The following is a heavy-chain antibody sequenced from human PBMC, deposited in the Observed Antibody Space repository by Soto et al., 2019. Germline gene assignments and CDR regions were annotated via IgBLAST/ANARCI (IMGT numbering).Heavy chain of an antibody. J-gene: IGHJ6*02. Sequence: GESLKISCNGSGYSFTSYWIGLVRQMPGKGLEWMGIIYPGDSDTRYSPSFQGQVTISADKSISTAYLQWSSLKASDTAMYYCASRARSSSHYYGMDVWGQGTTVTVSS. CDR2: IYPGDSDT. V-gene: IGHV5-51*01. D-gene: IGHD6-6*01. CDR1: GYSFTSYW. CDR3: ASRARSSSHYYGMDV.